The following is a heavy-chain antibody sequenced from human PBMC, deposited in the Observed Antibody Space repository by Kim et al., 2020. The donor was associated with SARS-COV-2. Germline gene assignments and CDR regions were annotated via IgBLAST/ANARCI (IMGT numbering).Heavy chain of an antibody. CDR3: ARGLPYGYSSSWPWWFDY. J-gene: IGHJ4*02. Sequence: QGRVTMTRDTSTSTVYMELSSLRSEDTAVYYCARGLPYGYSSSWPWWFDYWGQGTLVTVSS. V-gene: IGHV1-46*01. D-gene: IGHD6-13*01.